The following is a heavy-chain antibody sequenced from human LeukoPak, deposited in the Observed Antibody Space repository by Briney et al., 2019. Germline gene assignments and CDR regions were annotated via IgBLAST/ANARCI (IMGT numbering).Heavy chain of an antibody. CDR1: GGTFSSYA. CDR3: ARAGYFDWLLSSYYYYGMDV. D-gene: IGHD3-9*01. CDR2: IIPILGIA. J-gene: IGHJ6*02. V-gene: IGHV1-69*04. Sequence: GASVKVSCKASGGTFSSYAISWVRQAPGQGLEWMGRIIPILGIANYAQKFQGRVTITADKSTSTAYMELSSLRSEDTAVYYCARAGYFDWLLSSYYYYGMDVWGQGTTVTVSS.